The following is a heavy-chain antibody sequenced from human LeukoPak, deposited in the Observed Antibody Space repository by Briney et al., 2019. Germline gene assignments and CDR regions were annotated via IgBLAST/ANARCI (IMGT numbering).Heavy chain of an antibody. CDR1: GGSFSGYY. CDR3: ARVPKLLNHNWFDP. V-gene: IGHV4-34*01. J-gene: IGHJ5*02. D-gene: IGHD1-14*01. CDR2: INHSGST. Sequence: PSKTLSLTCAVYGGSFSGYYWSWIRQPPGKGLEWIGEINHSGSTNYNPSLKSRVTISVDTSKNQFSLKLSSVTAADTAVYYCARVPKLLNHNWFDPWGQGTLVTVSS.